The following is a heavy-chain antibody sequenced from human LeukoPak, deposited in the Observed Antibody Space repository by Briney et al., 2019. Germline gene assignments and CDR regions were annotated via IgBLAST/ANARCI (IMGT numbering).Heavy chain of an antibody. CDR2: INHSGST. Sequence: SETLSLTCAVYGGSFSGYYWSWIRQPPGKGLEWIGEINHSGSTNYIPSLKSRVTISVDTSKNQFSLKLSSVTAADTAVYYCASKSSGYYSVDYWGQGTLVTVSS. CDR1: GGSFSGYY. V-gene: IGHV4-34*01. J-gene: IGHJ4*02. CDR3: ASKSSGYYSVDY. D-gene: IGHD3-22*01.